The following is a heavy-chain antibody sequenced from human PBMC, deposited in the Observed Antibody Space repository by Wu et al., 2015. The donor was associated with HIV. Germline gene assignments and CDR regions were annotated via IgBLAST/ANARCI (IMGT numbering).Heavy chain of an antibody. CDR1: GFTFNNKY. CDR3: ATRIGGTMEAFNM. D-gene: IGHD2/OR15-2a*01. Sequence: QVQLVQSGAEVKKPGASVKVSCKASGFTFNNKYIHWVRRAPGQGLEWMGVLNPSASKISYAQSFQGRVTMTSDKSTTAVYMELDGLRSDDAAVYYCATRIGGTMEAFNMWGQGTLVTVSS. J-gene: IGHJ3*02. V-gene: IGHV1-46*02. CDR2: LNPSASKI.